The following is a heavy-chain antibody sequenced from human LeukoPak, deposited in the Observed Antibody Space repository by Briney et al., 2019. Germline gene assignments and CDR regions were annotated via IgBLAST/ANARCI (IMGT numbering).Heavy chain of an antibody. CDR3: AKDHYYDSSGSADY. D-gene: IGHD3-22*01. Sequence: GGSLRLSCAASGFTFSSYNMNWVRQAPGKGLEWVSYISSSGGAVYYADSVKGRFTISRDNAKNSLFLQMNSLRAEDTAVYYCAKDHYYDSSGSADYWGQGTLVTVSS. J-gene: IGHJ4*02. CDR1: GFTFSSYN. CDR2: ISSSGGAV. V-gene: IGHV3-48*01.